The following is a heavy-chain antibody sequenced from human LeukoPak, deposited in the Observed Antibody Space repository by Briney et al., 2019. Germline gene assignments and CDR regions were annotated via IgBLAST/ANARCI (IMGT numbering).Heavy chain of an antibody. J-gene: IGHJ4*02. CDR3: AGEAALEWLLGLPSPLFDY. D-gene: IGHD3-3*01. Sequence: PSETLSLTCTVSGGSISSSSYYWGWIRQPPGKGLEWIGSIYYSGSTYYNPSLKSRVTISVDTSKNQFSLKLSSVTAADTAVYYCAGEAALEWLLGLPSPLFDYWGQGTLVTVSS. CDR1: GGSISSSSYY. V-gene: IGHV4-39*02. CDR2: IYYSGST.